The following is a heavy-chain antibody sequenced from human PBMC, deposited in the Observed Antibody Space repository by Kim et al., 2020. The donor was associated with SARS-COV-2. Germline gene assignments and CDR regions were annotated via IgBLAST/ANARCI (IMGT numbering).Heavy chain of an antibody. CDR1: GGSISSSSYY. CDR3: ARHNLGWITMIVVAPYYFDY. J-gene: IGHJ4*02. V-gene: IGHV4-39*01. Sequence: SETLSLTCTVSGGSISSSSYYWGWIRQPPGKGLEWIGSIYYSGSTYYNPSLKSRVTITVDTSKNQFSLKLSSVTAADTAVYYCARHNLGWITMIVVAPYYFDYWGQGTLVTVSS. CDR2: IYYSGST. D-gene: IGHD3-22*01.